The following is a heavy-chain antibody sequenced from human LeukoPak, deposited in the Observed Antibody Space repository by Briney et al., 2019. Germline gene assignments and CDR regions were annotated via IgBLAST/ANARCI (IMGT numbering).Heavy chain of an antibody. V-gene: IGHV3-7*01. CDR3: ARDHARDGYNF. J-gene: IGHJ4*02. CDR1: GFSFSIFW. D-gene: IGHD5-24*01. Sequence: GGSLRLSCAASGFSFSIFWMTWVRQAPGKGLEWVANIKPDGSAGYYVDSVKGRFTISRDNAKNSLYLQMNSLRVEDTAVYYCARDHARDGYNFWGQGTLVTVSS. CDR2: IKPDGSAG.